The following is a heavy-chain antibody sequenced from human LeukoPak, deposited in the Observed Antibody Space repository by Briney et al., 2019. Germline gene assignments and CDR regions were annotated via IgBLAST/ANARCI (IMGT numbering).Heavy chain of an antibody. CDR1: GGSFSGYY. J-gene: IGHJ4*02. V-gene: IGHV4-34*01. D-gene: IGHD3-22*01. CDR2: INHSGST. CDR3: ARARAHLKYYYDSSGYYYFDY. Sequence: SETLSLTCAVYGGSFSGYYWSWIRQPPGKGLEWIGEINHSGSTNYNPSLKSRVTISVDTSKNQFSLKLRSVTAADTAVYYCARARAHLKYYYDSSGYYYFDYWGQGTLVTVSS.